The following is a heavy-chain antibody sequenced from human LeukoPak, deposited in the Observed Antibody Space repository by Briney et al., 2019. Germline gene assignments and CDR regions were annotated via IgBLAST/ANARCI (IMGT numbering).Heavy chain of an antibody. CDR2: INHSGST. J-gene: IGHJ6*02. Sequence: TSETLSLTCAVYGGSFSGFYWSWIRHSPGKRLEWIGEINHSGSTNYNPSLKSRVAISVDASKDQFSLKLSSVTAADTAVYYCARGKPRINYYYYYGMDVWGQGTTVTVSS. V-gene: IGHV4-34*01. CDR1: GGSFSGFY. D-gene: IGHD1-14*01. CDR3: ARGKPRINYYYYYGMDV.